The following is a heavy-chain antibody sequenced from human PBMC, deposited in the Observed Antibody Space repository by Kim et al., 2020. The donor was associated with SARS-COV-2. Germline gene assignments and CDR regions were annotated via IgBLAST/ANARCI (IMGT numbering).Heavy chain of an antibody. CDR3: ASATLNWFDP. V-gene: IGHV4-31*02. J-gene: IGHJ5*02. Sequence: YYNPSLKSRFTISVDTSKNQFSLKLSSVTAADTAVYYCASATLNWFDPWGQGTLVTVSS.